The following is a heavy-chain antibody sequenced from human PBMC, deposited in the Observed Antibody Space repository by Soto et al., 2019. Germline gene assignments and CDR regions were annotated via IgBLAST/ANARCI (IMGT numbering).Heavy chain of an antibody. Sequence: NPGGSLRLSCAASGFTFSSYSMNWVRQAPGTGLEWVSSISSSSSYIYYADSVKGRFTISRDNAKNSLYLQMNSLRAEDTAVYYCARLGMGGDYYYYGMDVWVQGTTVTVSS. J-gene: IGHJ6*02. CDR2: ISSSSSYI. CDR1: GFTFSSYS. V-gene: IGHV3-21*01. CDR3: ARLGMGGDYYYYGMDV. D-gene: IGHD4-17*01.